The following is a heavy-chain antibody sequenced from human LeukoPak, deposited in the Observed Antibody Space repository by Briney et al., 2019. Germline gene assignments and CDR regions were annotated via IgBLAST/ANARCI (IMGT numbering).Heavy chain of an antibody. CDR3: ATEGGSGSYYDDSAFDM. J-gene: IGHJ3*02. V-gene: IGHV3-15*01. CDR2: VKSKADDGTT. D-gene: IGHD3-10*01. CDR1: GFSFTNTL. Sequence: GGSLRLSCEASGFSFTNTLLSWVRQAPGKGLEWVGRVKSKADDGTTDYAAPVQGRFTISRDDSKNTLSLPMNSLKTEDTAVYYCATEGGSGSYYDDSAFDMSGQGTETPVSS.